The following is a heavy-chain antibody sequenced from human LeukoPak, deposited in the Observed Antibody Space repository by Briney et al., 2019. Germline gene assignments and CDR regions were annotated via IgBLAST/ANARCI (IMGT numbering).Heavy chain of an antibody. D-gene: IGHD2-21*01. J-gene: IGHJ4*02. CDR3: ARDWAYCGGDCYSDY. CDR2: ISAYNGNT. Sequence: GASVKVSCKASGYTFTSYGISWVRQAPGQGREWMGWISAYNGNTNYAQKLQGRVTTTTDTSTSTAYMELRSLRSDDTAVYYCARDWAYCGGDCYSDYWGQGTLVTVSS. V-gene: IGHV1-18*01. CDR1: GYTFTSYG.